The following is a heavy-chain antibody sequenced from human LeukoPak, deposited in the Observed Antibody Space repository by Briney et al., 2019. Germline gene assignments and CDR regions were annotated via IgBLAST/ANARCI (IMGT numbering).Heavy chain of an antibody. Sequence: SETLSLTCTVSGGSINTYYWSWIRQPAGKGQEWIGRIYSSGSTNYNPSLKSRVTISVDASKNQFSLKLSSVTAADTAVYYCAREPSYSSSWYGYWGQGTLVTVSS. V-gene: IGHV4-4*07. CDR1: GGSINTYY. J-gene: IGHJ4*02. CDR2: IYSSGST. CDR3: AREPSYSSSWYGY. D-gene: IGHD6-13*01.